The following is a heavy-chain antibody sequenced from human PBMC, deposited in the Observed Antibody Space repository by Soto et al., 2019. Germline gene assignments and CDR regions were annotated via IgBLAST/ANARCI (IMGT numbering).Heavy chain of an antibody. CDR3: ARQVGNSPPGS. V-gene: IGHV4-39*01. D-gene: IGHD1-26*01. J-gene: IGHJ4*02. Sequence: QLQLQESGPGLVKPSETLSLTCTVSGGSISSSNYHWGWIRQPPGKGLEWIGSMYYSGSAYYNPSLKSRVTISVDTSKNQFSLKLTSVTAADTAVYHCARQVGNSPPGSWGQGTLVNVSS. CDR1: GGSISSSNYH. CDR2: MYYSGSA.